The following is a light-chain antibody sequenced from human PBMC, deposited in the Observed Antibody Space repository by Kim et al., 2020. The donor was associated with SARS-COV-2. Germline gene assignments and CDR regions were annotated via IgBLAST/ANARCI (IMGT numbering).Light chain of an antibody. V-gene: IGLV8-61*01. CDR3: MLYLGNGISV. CDR1: SGSVSACHY. Sequence: GETVTLTCGLVSGSVSACHYPTWSQQTPGHLPRTLIYSTNTRSSGVPDRFSGAILGNKAALTITGAQADDDSHYYCMLYLGNGISVFGGGTQLTVL. J-gene: IGLJ3*02. CDR2: STN.